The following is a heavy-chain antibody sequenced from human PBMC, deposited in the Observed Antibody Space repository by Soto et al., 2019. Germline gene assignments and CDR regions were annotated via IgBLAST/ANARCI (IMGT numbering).Heavy chain of an antibody. Sequence: SVKVSCKASGGTFSSYAISWVRQAPGQGLEWMGGIIPIFGTANYAQKFQGRVTITADESTSTAYMELSSLRSEDTAVYYWARGGGQQLVPLYYYGMDVWGQGTTVTVSS. CDR1: GGTFSSYA. V-gene: IGHV1-69*13. D-gene: IGHD6-13*01. J-gene: IGHJ6*02. CDR2: IIPIFGTA. CDR3: ARGGGQQLVPLYYYGMDV.